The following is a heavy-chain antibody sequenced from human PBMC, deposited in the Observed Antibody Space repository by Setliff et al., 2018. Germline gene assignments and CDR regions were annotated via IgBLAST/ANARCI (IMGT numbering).Heavy chain of an antibody. CDR2: TIPIFGTT. V-gene: IGHV1-69*05. J-gene: IGHJ5*02. CDR3: ARSPAVLGIVYLDP. Sequence: SVKVSCKASGGSFSSYGITWVRQAPGQGLEWMGGTIPIFGTTTYAQKFQDRVTITTDESTSTAYMELDSLRSEDTAVYYCARSPAVLGIVYLDPWGQGTLVTVSS. CDR1: GGSFSSYG. D-gene: IGHD2-15*01.